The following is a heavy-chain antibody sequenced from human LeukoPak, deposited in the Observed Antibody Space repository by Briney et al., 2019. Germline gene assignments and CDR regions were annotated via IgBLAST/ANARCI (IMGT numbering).Heavy chain of an antibody. CDR2: IYYSGST. J-gene: IGHJ4*02. CDR1: GGSISSGTYY. D-gene: IGHD3-22*01. V-gene: IGHV4-39*07. CDR3: ARNGQVYYYGLFDY. Sequence: PSQTLSLTCTVSGGSISSGTYYWGWIRQPPGKGLEWIGSIYYSGSTYYNPSLKSRVTISVDTSKNQFFLKLSSVTAADTAVYYCARNGQVYYYGLFDYWGQGTLVTVSS.